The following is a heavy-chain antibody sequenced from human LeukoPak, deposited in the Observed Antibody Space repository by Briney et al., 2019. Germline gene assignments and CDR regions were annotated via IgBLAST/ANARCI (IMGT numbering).Heavy chain of an antibody. CDR1: GYTFTSYG. CDR2: ISAYNGNT. D-gene: IGHD2/OR15-2a*01. V-gene: IGHV1-18*01. J-gene: IGHJ6*03. Sequence: GASVKVSCKASGYTFTSYGISWVRQAPGQGLEWMGWISAYNGNTNYAQKLQGRVTMTTDTSTSTAYMELRSLRSDDTAVYYCARTFYRGYYYYYYMDVWGKGTTVTVSS. CDR3: ARTFYRGYYYYYYMDV.